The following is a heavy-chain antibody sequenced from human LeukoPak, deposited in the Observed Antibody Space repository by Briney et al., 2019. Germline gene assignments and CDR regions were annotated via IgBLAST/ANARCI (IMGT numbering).Heavy chain of an antibody. Sequence: GGSLRLSCAASGFSVSSNYVSWVRQAPGKGLEWVSVIYSVSSTYYADSVKGRFTISRDNSKNTLYLQMNSLRGEDTAVYYCARGPYSSGWYGNDYWGQGTLVTVSS. CDR1: GFSVSSNY. J-gene: IGHJ4*02. CDR2: IYSVSST. D-gene: IGHD6-19*01. CDR3: ARGPYSSGWYGNDY. V-gene: IGHV3-66*01.